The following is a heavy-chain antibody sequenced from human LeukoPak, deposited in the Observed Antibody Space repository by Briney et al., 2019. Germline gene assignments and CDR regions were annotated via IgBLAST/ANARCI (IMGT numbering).Heavy chain of an antibody. J-gene: IGHJ4*02. Sequence: GASVKVSCKASGYTFTNYGISWVRQAPGQGLEWMGWISAYNGDTTYAQKLQGRVTMTTDTPTSTAYMELRSLRSDDTAVYYCARDGYTFGGVKTRFDFWGQGTLVTVSS. CDR3: ARDGYTFGGVKTRFDF. V-gene: IGHV1-18*01. D-gene: IGHD3-16*01. CDR1: GYTFTNYG. CDR2: ISAYNGDT.